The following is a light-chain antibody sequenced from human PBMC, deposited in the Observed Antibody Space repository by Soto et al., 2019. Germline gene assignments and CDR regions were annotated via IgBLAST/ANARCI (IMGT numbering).Light chain of an antibody. CDR1: SGSIASNY. CDR2: EDN. V-gene: IGLV6-57*03. J-gene: IGLJ2*01. Sequence: NFMLTQPHSVSESPGKTVTISCTRRSGSIASNYVQWYQQRPGSAPTTVIYEDNQRPSGVPDRFSGSIDSSSNSASLTISGLKTEDEADYYCQSYDRGVFGGGTKLTVL. CDR3: QSYDRGV.